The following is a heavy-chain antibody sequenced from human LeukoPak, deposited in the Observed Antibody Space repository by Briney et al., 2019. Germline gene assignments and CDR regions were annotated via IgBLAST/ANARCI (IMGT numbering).Heavy chain of an antibody. J-gene: IGHJ3*02. D-gene: IGHD4-23*01. CDR2: IYSGGST. CDR3: ARDPFDYGGNPVHAFDI. V-gene: IGHV3-66*01. Sequence: GGSLRLSCAASGFTVSSNYMSWVRQAPGKGLEWVSVIYSGGSTYYADSVKGRFTISRDNSKNTLYLQMNSLRAEDTAVYYCARDPFDYGGNPVHAFDIWGQGTMVTVSS. CDR1: GFTVSSNY.